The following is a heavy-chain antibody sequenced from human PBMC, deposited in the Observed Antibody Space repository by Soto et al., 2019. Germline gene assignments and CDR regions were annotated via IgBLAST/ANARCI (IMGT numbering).Heavy chain of an antibody. CDR1: GGSISSSSYY. CDR3: ATAIPGDYIAVAGIIY. V-gene: IGHV4-39*01. D-gene: IGHD6-19*01. Sequence: SETLSLTCTVSGGSISSSSYYWGWIRQPPGKGLEWIGSIYYSGSTYYNPSLKSRVTISVDTSKNQFSLKLSSVTAADTAVYYCATAIPGDYIAVAGIIYWGQGTLVTVSS. CDR2: IYYSGST. J-gene: IGHJ4*02.